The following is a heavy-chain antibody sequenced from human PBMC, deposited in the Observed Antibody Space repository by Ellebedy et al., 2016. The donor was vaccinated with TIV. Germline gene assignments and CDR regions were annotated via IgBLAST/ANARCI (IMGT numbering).Heavy chain of an antibody. Sequence: GESLKISCAASGFTFSRYAMTWVRQAPGKGLEWVSGIVGNGAQRYADSVKGRFTISRDNSKNTVDLQMNSLRAEDTAVYFCAKDRTPGDGYWVFDYWGQGTLVTVSS. CDR3: AKDRTPGDGYWVFDY. V-gene: IGHV3-23*01. D-gene: IGHD5-18*01. CDR1: GFTFSRYA. J-gene: IGHJ4*02. CDR2: IVGNGA.